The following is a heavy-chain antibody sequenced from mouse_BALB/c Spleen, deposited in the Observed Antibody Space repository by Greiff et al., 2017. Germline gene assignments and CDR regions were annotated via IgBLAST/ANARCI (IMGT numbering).Heavy chain of an antibody. CDR2: ISSGGSYT. J-gene: IGHJ2*01. D-gene: IGHD2-14*01. CDR3: ARGGYGDYFDY. V-gene: IGHV5-9-3*01. CDR1: GFTFSSYA. Sequence: EVHLVESGGGLVKPGGSLKLSCAASGFTFSSYAMSWVRQTPEKRLEWVATISSGGSYTYYPDSVKGRFTISRDNAKNTLYLQMSSLRSEDTAMYYCARGGYGDYFDYWGQGTTLTVSS.